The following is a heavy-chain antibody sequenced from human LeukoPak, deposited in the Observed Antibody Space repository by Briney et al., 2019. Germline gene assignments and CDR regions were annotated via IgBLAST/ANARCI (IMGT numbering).Heavy chain of an antibody. D-gene: IGHD6-13*01. CDR3: AKGGGAAAGTGVDY. J-gene: IGHJ4*02. CDR1: GFTFSTSA. V-gene: IGHV3-9*01. Sequence: GGSLRLSCTASGFTFSTSAMHWVRQAPGKGLEWVSGISWNSGSIGYADSVKGRFTISRDNAKNSLYLQMNSLRAEDTALYYCAKGGGAAAGTGVDYWGQGTLVTVSS. CDR2: ISWNSGSI.